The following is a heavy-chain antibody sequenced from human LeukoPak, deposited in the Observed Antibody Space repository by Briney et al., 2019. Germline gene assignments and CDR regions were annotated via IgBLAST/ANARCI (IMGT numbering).Heavy chain of an antibody. CDR2: ISGSDGTT. D-gene: IGHD1-1*01. CDR1: GVTFSSYA. V-gene: IGHV3-23*01. Sequence: RGSLRLSCAASGVTFSSYAMSWVRHAPGKGLEWVSAISGSDGTTYSADSVKGRFTISRDNSKYTLSLQMNSLRAEDTAVYYCAKVDNWKYGHHDYWGQGTLVTVSS. CDR3: AKVDNWKYGHHDY. J-gene: IGHJ4*02.